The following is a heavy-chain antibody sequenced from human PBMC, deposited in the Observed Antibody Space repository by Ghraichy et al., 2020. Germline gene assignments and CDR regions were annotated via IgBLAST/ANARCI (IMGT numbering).Heavy chain of an antibody. Sequence: LSLTCAASGFTFSSYAMSWVRQAPGKGLEWVSAISGSGGSTYYADSVKGRFTISRDNSKNTLYLQMNSLRAEDTAVYYCAKGGSGLKYDSSGYYRLYYFDYWGQGTLVTVSS. V-gene: IGHV3-23*01. D-gene: IGHD3-22*01. CDR1: GFTFSSYA. CDR3: AKGGSGLKYDSSGYYRLYYFDY. J-gene: IGHJ4*02. CDR2: ISGSGGST.